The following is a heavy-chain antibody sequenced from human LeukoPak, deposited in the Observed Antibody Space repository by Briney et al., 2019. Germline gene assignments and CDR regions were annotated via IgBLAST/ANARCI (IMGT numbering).Heavy chain of an antibody. CDR3: ARDMGAYYYDSSGYLASQN. CDR2: IIPIFGTA. Sequence: GASVKVSCKASGYTFTSYDINWVRQATGQGLEWMGRIIPIFGTANYAQKFQGRVTITTDESTSTAYMELSSLRSEDTAVYYCARDMGAYYYDSSGYLASQNWGQGTLVTVSS. CDR1: GYTFTSYD. V-gene: IGHV1-69*05. J-gene: IGHJ4*02. D-gene: IGHD3-22*01.